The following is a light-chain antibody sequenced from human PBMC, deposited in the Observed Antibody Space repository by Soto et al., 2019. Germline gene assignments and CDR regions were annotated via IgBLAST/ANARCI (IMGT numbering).Light chain of an antibody. CDR2: GAS. CDR1: QNVRSY. V-gene: IGKV3-15*01. Sequence: ETVVTQSPATLSVFPGEAVVLSCRASQNVRSYLAWYQFRPGQAPRVVIYGASTRAAGIATRFSGSGFGTEFTLTIDSLQPEDSAIYYCQQYKDWPKTFSQGTKVEIK. J-gene: IGKJ1*01. CDR3: QQYKDWPKT.